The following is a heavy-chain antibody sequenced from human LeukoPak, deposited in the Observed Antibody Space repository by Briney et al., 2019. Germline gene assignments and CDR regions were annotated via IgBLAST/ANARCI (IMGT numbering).Heavy chain of an antibody. CDR3: ARLRRWFDP. J-gene: IGHJ5*02. CDR1: GGSISSYY. CDR2: IYYSGST. V-gene: IGHV4-59*01. Sequence: PSETLSLTCTVSGGSISSYYWSWIRQTPGKGLEWIGYIYYSGSTNYNPSLKSRVTISVDTSKNQFSLKLSSVTAADTAVYYCARLRRWFDPWGQGTLVTVSS.